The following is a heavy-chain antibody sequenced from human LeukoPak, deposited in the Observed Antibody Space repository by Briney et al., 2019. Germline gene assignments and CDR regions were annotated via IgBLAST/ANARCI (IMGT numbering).Heavy chain of an antibody. CDR3: ARRVAGYLLDY. Sequence: SEALSLTCTVSGYSISSGYYWGWIRQPPGKGLEWIGEINHSGSTNYNPSLKSRVTISVDTSKNQFSLKLSSVTAADTAVYYCARRVAGYLLDYWGQGTLVTVSS. CDR1: GYSISSGYY. V-gene: IGHV4-38-2*02. D-gene: IGHD2-15*01. J-gene: IGHJ4*02. CDR2: INHSGST.